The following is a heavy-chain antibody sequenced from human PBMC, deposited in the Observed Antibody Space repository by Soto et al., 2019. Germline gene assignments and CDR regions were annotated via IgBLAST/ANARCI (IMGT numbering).Heavy chain of an antibody. V-gene: IGHV3-53*01. CDR2: LYDVDGS. Sequence: DVQLVESGGGLIQPGESLRLSCAAFGLTISGKKYVAWVRQAPGKGLEWVSALYDVDGSYYADSVTGRFTTSSDSSKTTVYLQMNDLRPDDTAVYYCATWHEREHAFDVWGQGTTVTISS. D-gene: IGHD1-1*01. J-gene: IGHJ3*01. CDR1: GLTISGKKY. CDR3: ATWHEREHAFDV.